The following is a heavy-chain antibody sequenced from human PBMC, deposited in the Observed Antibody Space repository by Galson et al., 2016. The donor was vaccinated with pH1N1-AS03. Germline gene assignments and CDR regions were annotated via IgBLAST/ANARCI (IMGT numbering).Heavy chain of an antibody. CDR1: GDSISTSNW. CDR2: VSHAGRT. J-gene: IGHJ6*02. D-gene: IGHD5-18*01. CDR3: ARDVWPYSLGLDV. V-gene: IGHV4-4*02. Sequence: SETLSLTCAVSGDSISTSNWWSWVRQPPGKGLEWIGEVSHAGRTNYSPSLKSRVTISLDKSKNQFSLQLTSVTAADTAVYYCARDVWPYSLGLDVWGQGTTVTVSS.